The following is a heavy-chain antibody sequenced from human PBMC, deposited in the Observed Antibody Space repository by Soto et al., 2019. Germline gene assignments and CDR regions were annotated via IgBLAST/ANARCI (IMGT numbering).Heavy chain of an antibody. CDR1: GGSISSGDYY. V-gene: IGHV4-30-4*01. J-gene: IGHJ4*02. CDR2: IYYSGST. CDR3: ARGVDSLPDTYYDYVWGSYRYPYFDY. D-gene: IGHD3-16*02. Sequence: PSETLSLTCTVSGGSISSGDYYWSWIRQPPGKGLEWIGYIYYSGSTYYNPSLKSRVTISVDTSKNQFSLKLSSVTAADTAVYYCARGVDSLPDTYYDYVWGSYRYPYFDYWGQGTLVTVSS.